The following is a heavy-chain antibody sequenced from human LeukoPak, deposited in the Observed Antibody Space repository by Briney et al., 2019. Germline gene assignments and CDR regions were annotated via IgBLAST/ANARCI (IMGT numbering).Heavy chain of an antibody. V-gene: IGHV3-23*01. Sequence: GGSLRLSCAASGFTFSSYAMSWARQAPGKGLEWVSAISGSGGSTYYADSVKGRFTISRDNSKNTLYLQMNSLRAEDTAVYYCAKDSVLRYFDWLSFIDYWGQGTLVTVSS. CDR2: ISGSGGST. D-gene: IGHD3-9*01. J-gene: IGHJ4*02. CDR3: AKDSVLRYFDWLSFIDY. CDR1: GFTFSSYA.